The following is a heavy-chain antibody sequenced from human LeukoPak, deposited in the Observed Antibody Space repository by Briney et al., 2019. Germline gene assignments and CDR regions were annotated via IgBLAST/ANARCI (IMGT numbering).Heavy chain of an antibody. Sequence: GGSLRLYCSASGFTFSSYAMHCVRQAPGKGLEYVSAISSNGGSTYYADSMKGSFTISRDNSKNTLYLQMSSLRAEDTAVYYCVKVRYSSSWYEGGQYFDYWGQGTLVTVSS. CDR3: VKVRYSSSWYEGGQYFDY. CDR1: GFTFSSYA. CDR2: ISSNGGST. J-gene: IGHJ4*02. V-gene: IGHV3-64D*06. D-gene: IGHD6-13*01.